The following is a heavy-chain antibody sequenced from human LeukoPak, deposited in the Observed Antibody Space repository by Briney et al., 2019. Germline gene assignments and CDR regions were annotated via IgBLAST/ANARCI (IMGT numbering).Heavy chain of an antibody. D-gene: IGHD6-19*01. J-gene: IGHJ4*02. CDR1: GGSISSYY. CDR2: IYYSGST. Sequence: PSETLSLTCTVSGGSISSYYWSWIRQPPGKGLERIGYIYYSGSTNYNPSLKSRVTISVDTSKNQFSLKLSSVTAADTAVYYCARGRYSSGIYYFDYWGQGTLVTVSS. CDR3: ARGRYSSGIYYFDY. V-gene: IGHV4-59*01.